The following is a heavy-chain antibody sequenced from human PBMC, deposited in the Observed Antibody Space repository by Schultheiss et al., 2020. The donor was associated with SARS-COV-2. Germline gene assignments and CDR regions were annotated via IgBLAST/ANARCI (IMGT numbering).Heavy chain of an antibody. J-gene: IGHJ6*03. Sequence: GGSLRLSCVASGFTFSDYFMTWIRQAPGKGLEWVSYISSGGSTKYYADSVKGRFTISRDNAKNSLFLQMNSLRAEDTAVYYCARARSSSSPLYHYYYMDVWGKGTTVTVSS. CDR3: ARARSSSSPLYHYYYMDV. CDR2: ISSGGSTK. CDR1: GFTFSDYF. D-gene: IGHD6-6*01. V-gene: IGHV3-11*01.